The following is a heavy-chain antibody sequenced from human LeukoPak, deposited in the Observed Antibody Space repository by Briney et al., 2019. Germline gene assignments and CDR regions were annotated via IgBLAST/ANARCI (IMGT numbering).Heavy chain of an antibody. Sequence: SSETLSLTCTVSGGSISSYYWSWIRQPPGKGLEWIGYIYYGGSTNYNPSLKSRVTISVDTSKNQFSLKLSSVTAADTAVYYCARARRFGEGDWFDPWGQGTLVTVSS. V-gene: IGHV4-59*01. D-gene: IGHD3-10*01. CDR3: ARARRFGEGDWFDP. J-gene: IGHJ5*02. CDR1: GGSISSYY. CDR2: IYYGGST.